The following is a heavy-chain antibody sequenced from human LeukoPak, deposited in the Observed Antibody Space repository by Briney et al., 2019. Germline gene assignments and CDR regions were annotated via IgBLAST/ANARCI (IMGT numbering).Heavy chain of an antibody. CDR1: GYSISSGYY. J-gene: IGHJ4*02. CDR2: IYHSGST. V-gene: IGHV4-38-2*02. CDR3: ARANYYDSSGYYI. D-gene: IGHD3-22*01. Sequence: SETLSLTCTVSGYSISSGYYWGWIRQPPGKGLEWIGSIYHSGSTNYNPSLKSRVTISVDKSKNQFSLKLSSVTAADTAVYYCARANYYDSSGYYIWGQGTLVTVSS.